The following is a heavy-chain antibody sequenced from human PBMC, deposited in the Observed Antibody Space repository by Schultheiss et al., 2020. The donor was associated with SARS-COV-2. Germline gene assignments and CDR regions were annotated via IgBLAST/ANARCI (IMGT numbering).Heavy chain of an antibody. CDR3: ARAGGSGFPYFDY. D-gene: IGHD3-22*01. J-gene: IGHJ4*02. CDR1: GGSFSGYY. CDR2: INHSGST. Sequence: SETLSLTCAVYGGSFSGYYWSWIRQPPGKGLEWIGEINHSGSTNYNPSLKSRVTISVDTSKNQFSLKLSSVTAADTAVYYCARAGGSGFPYFDYWGQGTLVTVSS. V-gene: IGHV4-34*01.